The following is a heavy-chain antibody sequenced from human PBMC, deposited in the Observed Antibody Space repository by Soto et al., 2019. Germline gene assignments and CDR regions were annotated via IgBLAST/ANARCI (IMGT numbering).Heavy chain of an antibody. CDR3: ARVRGYSYGHFDY. Sequence: ESGGGLVQPGGSLRLSCAASGFTLSSYSMNWVRQAPGKGLEWVSYISSGSTTIYYADSVKGRFTISRDNVENSLSLQMNSLRDEDTAVYYCARVRGYSYGHFDYWGQGTLVTVSS. D-gene: IGHD5-18*01. CDR1: GFTLSSYS. V-gene: IGHV3-48*02. CDR2: ISSGSTTI. J-gene: IGHJ4*02.